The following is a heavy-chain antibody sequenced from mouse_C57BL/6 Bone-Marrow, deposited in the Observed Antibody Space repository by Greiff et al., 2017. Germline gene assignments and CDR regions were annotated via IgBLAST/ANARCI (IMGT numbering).Heavy chain of an antibody. V-gene: IGHV1-61*01. J-gene: IGHJ2*01. Sequence: VQLKQPGAELVRPGSSVKLSCKASGYTFTSYWMDWVKQRPGQGLEWIGNIYPSDSETHYNQKFKDKATLTVDKSSSTAYMQLSSLTSEDSAVYYCARMEDSSGYGWGQGTTLTVSS. CDR3: ARMEDSSGYG. CDR2: IYPSDSET. D-gene: IGHD3-2*02. CDR1: GYTFTSYW.